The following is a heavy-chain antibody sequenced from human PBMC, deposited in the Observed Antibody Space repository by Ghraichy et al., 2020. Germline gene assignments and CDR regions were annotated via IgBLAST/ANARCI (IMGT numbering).Heavy chain of an antibody. Sequence: GESLNISSAPSGFTFSNYWMSWVRQAPGKGLEWVGHIKEDGSVKNYVDSVKGRFSISRDNAKNSVDLRMNSLTAEDTAVYYCARAGTMAPETLDYWGQGTLVTVSS. CDR1: GFTFSNYW. V-gene: IGHV3-7*01. CDR3: ARAGTMAPETLDY. CDR2: IKEDGSVK. D-gene: IGHD3-10*01. J-gene: IGHJ4*02.